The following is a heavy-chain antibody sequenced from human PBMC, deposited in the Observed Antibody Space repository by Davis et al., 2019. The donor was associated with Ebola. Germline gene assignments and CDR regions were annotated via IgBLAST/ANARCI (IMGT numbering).Heavy chain of an antibody. CDR3: AREGSGLDY. Sequence: GESLKISCAASGFTFSSYWMSWVRQAPGKGLEWVANIKQDGSEKYYVDSVKGRFTISRDNSKNTLYLQMNSLRAEDTAVYYCAREGSGLDYWGQGTLVTVSS. CDR1: GFTFSSYW. CDR2: IKQDGSEK. V-gene: IGHV3-7*01. D-gene: IGHD7-27*01. J-gene: IGHJ4*02.